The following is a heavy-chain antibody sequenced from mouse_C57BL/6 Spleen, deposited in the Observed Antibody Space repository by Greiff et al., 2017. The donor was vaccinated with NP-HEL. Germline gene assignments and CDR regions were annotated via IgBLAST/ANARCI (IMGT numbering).Heavy chain of an antibody. J-gene: IGHJ4*01. CDR1: GYAFSSSW. V-gene: IGHV1-82*01. CDR3: ARAIITTRDYAMDY. D-gene: IGHD1-1*01. CDR2: IYPGDGDT. Sequence: VKLQESGPELVKPGASVKISCKASGYAFSSSWMNWVKQRPGKGLEWIGRIYPGDGDTNYNGKFKGKATLTADKSSSTAYMQLSSLTSEDSAVYFCARAIITTRDYAMDYWGQGTSVTVSS.